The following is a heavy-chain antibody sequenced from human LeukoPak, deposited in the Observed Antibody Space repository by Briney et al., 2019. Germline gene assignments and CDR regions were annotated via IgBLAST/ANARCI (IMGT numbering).Heavy chain of an antibody. V-gene: IGHV3-9*01. CDR2: IKWNSAST. CDR1: GFTFEDYA. D-gene: IGHD1-14*01. Sequence: GGSLRLSCAASGFTFEDYAMHWVRQAPGKGLEWVSGIKWNSASTGYADSVKGRFTISRDNVMNSLYLQMNSLRPEDTALYYCVKDRRNPYRPEGPFDPWGQGTLVTVSS. J-gene: IGHJ5*02. CDR3: VKDRRNPYRPEGPFDP.